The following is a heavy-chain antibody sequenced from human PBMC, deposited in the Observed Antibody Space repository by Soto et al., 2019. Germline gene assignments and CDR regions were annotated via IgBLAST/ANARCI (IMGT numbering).Heavy chain of an antibody. Sequence: QVQLVQSGAEVKKPGSSVKVSCKASGGTFSSYAISWVRQAPGQGLEWMGGIIPIFGTANYAQKFQGRVTITADESTSTAYMELSSLRSEGTAVYYCARDRADYYDSSGYYRTWGYFDYWGQGTLVTVSS. D-gene: IGHD3-22*01. CDR3: ARDRADYYDSSGYYRTWGYFDY. V-gene: IGHV1-69*01. CDR1: GGTFSSYA. J-gene: IGHJ4*02. CDR2: IIPIFGTA.